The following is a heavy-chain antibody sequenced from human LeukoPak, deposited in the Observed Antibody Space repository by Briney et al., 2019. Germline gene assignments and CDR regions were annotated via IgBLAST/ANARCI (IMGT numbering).Heavy chain of an antibody. CDR1: GFTFSSYS. J-gene: IGHJ4*02. Sequence: PGGSLRLSCAASGFTFSSYSMNWVRQAPGKGLEWVSSISSSSYIYYADSVKGRFTISRDNAKNSLYLQMNSLRAEDTAVYYCARDLIAAPNDYWGQGTLVTVSS. V-gene: IGHV3-21*01. CDR3: ARDLIAAPNDY. D-gene: IGHD6-13*01. CDR2: ISSSSYI.